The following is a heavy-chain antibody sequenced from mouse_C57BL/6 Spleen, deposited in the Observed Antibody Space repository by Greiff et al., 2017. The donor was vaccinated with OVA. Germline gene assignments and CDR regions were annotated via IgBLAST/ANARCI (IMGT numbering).Heavy chain of an antibody. Sequence: DVKLVESGGDLVKPGGSLKLSCAASGFTFSSYGMSWVRQTPDKRLEWVATISSGGSYTYYPDSVKGRFTISRDNAKNTLYLQMSSLKSEDTAMYYCARRGTTVVAFAYWGQGTLVTVSA. J-gene: IGHJ3*01. CDR2: ISSGGSYT. V-gene: IGHV5-6*02. CDR3: ARRGTTVVAFAY. CDR1: GFTFSSYG. D-gene: IGHD1-1*01.